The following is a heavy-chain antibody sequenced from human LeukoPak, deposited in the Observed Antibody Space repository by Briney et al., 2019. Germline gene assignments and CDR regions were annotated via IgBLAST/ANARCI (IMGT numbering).Heavy chain of an antibody. CDR3: ASRKLGNDY. V-gene: IGHV4-59*02. D-gene: IGHD7-27*01. J-gene: IGHJ4*02. Sequence: PSETPSLTCTISGGSVSDYYLSWIRQSPGKGLEWIGYIYHTGSTSYSPSLKSRVTISADTSQNQFSLKLSSVTAADTAVYYCASRKLGNDYWGQGTLVTVSS. CDR1: GGSVSDYY. CDR2: IYHTGST.